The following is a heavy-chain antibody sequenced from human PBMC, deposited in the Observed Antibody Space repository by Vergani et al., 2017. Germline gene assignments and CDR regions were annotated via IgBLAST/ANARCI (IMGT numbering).Heavy chain of an antibody. D-gene: IGHD2-15*01. CDR1: GFTFTNYS. J-gene: IGHJ5*01. V-gene: IGHV3-30*02. Sequence: QVQLVESGGGVVQPGGSLRLSCAASGFTFTNYSMHWVRQAPGKGLEWVAFTRYDGIVEYYGDSVRGRFTISRDNSKNTLYLQMNRLRPEDTAVYYCATAGAAYCRGASCYDWFESWGQGTLVTVAS. CDR2: TRYDGIVE. CDR3: ATAGAAYCRGASCYDWFES.